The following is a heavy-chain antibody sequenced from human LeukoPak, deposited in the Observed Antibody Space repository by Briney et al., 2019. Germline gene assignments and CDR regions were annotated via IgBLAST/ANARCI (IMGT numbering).Heavy chain of an antibody. V-gene: IGHV5-51*01. CDR2: IYPGDSDT. CDR3: ARGYCSSTSCYPYSKNWFDP. CDR1: GYSFTSYW. J-gene: IGHJ5*02. D-gene: IGHD2-2*01. Sequence: GESLKISCKGSGYSFTSYWIGWVRQMPGKGLEWMGIIYPGDSDTRYSPSFQGQVTISADKSISTAYLQWSSLKASDTAMYYCARGYCSSTSCYPYSKNWFDPWGQGTLVTVSS.